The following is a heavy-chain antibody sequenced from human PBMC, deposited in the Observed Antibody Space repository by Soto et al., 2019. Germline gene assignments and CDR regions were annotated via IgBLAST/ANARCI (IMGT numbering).Heavy chain of an antibody. Sequence: SETLSLTCTVSGGSISSGGYYWSWSRQHPGKGLEWIGYIYYSGSTYYNPSLKSRVTISVDTSKNQFSLKLSSVTAADTAVYYCARDGRYCTNGVCFMFDPWGQGTLVTVSS. CDR2: IYYSGST. J-gene: IGHJ5*02. CDR1: GGSISSGGYY. D-gene: IGHD2-8*01. CDR3: ARDGRYCTNGVCFMFDP. V-gene: IGHV4-31*03.